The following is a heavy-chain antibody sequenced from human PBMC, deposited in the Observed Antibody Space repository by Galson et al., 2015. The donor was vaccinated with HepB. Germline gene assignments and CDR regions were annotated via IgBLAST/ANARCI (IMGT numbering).Heavy chain of an antibody. D-gene: IGHD3-10*01. Sequence: SVKVSCKASGGTFSSYAISWVRQAPGQGLEWMGGIIPIFGTANYAQKFQGRVTITADESTSTAYMELSSLRSEDTAVYYCARAITMVRGVIWRGLDYWGQGTLVTVSS. CDR2: IIPIFGTA. CDR1: GGTFSSYA. J-gene: IGHJ4*02. CDR3: ARAITMVRGVIWRGLDY. V-gene: IGHV1-69*13.